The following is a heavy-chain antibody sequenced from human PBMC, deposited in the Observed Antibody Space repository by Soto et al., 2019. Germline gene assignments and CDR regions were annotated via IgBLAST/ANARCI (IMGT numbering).Heavy chain of an antibody. Sequence: ASVKVSCXASGYTFTSYYMHWVRQAPGQGLEWMGIINPSGGSTSYAQKFQGRVTMTRDTSTSTVYMELSSLRSEDTAVYYCARDPSGYYYDSSGPRAYYYYGMDVWGQGTTVTVSS. CDR2: INPSGGST. V-gene: IGHV1-46*01. J-gene: IGHJ6*02. CDR1: GYTFTSYY. CDR3: ARDPSGYYYDSSGPRAYYYYGMDV. D-gene: IGHD3-22*01.